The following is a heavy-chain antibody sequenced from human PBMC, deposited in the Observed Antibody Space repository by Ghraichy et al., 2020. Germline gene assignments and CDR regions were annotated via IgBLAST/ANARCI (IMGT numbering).Heavy chain of an antibody. CDR3: AREVYSSSWLGFDY. CDR2: INPNSGGT. V-gene: IGHV1-2*02. Sequence: ASVKVSCKASGYTFTGYYMHWVRQAPGQGLEWMGWINPNSGGTNYAQKFQGRVTMTRDTSISTAYMELSRLRSDDTAVYYCAREVYSSSWLGFDYWGQGTLVTVSS. J-gene: IGHJ4*02. D-gene: IGHD6-13*01. CDR1: GYTFTGYY.